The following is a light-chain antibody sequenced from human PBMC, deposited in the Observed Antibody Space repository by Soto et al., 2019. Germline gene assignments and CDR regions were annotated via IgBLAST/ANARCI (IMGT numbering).Light chain of an antibody. CDR3: QQYNKWPYT. CDR2: GAS. V-gene: IGKV3-15*01. Sequence: EIVMTQSPATLSVSPGERVALSCRASQTVSRNFAWYQQKPGQAPRLVIYGASTRATGIPDRFSGSGSGTDFTHTISSLQSEDFALYYSQQYNKWPYTFGQGTKLEIK. J-gene: IGKJ2*01. CDR1: QTVSRN.